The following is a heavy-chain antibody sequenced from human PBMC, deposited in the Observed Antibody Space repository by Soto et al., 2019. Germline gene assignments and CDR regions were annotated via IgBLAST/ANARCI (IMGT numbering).Heavy chain of an antibody. J-gene: IGHJ6*02. Sequence: QVQLVQSGAEVKKPGASVKVSCKASGYTFTSYGISWVRQAPGQGLEWMGWISAYTGNTNYAQKLQGRVTMTTDTSTSTAYMELRSLRSDDTAVYSCARDLPYGRDYYYGMDVWGQGTTVTVSS. CDR3: ARDLPYGRDYYYGMDV. V-gene: IGHV1-18*01. CDR1: GYTFTSYG. D-gene: IGHD1-26*01. CDR2: ISAYTGNT.